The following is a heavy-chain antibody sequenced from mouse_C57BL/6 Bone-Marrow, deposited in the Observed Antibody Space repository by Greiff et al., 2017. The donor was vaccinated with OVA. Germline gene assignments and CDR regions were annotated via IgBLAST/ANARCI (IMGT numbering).Heavy chain of an antibody. V-gene: IGHV5-4*01. D-gene: IGHD2-3*01. CDR3: AREEGYYARYFDV. CDR1: GFTFSSYA. Sequence: EVKVVESGGGLVKPGGSLKLSCAASGFTFSSYAMSWVRQTPEKRLEWVATISDGGSYTYYPDNVKGRFTISRDNAKNNLYLQMSHLKSEDTAMYYCAREEGYYARYFDVWGTGTTVTVSS. J-gene: IGHJ1*03. CDR2: ISDGGSYT.